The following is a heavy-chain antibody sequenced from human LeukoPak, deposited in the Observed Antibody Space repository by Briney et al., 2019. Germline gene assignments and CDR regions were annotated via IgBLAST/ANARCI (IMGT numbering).Heavy chain of an antibody. CDR1: GFTFSSYW. J-gene: IGHJ6*02. CDR2: KKQDGSEK. Sequence: GGSLRLSCAASGFTFSSYWMSWVRQAPGKGRGGLANKKQDGSEKYYVDSVKGRFTISRDNAKNSLYLQMNSLRAEDTAVYYCAREGSSSWYNYYYGMDVWGQGTTVTVSS. D-gene: IGHD6-13*01. V-gene: IGHV3-7*01. CDR3: AREGSSSWYNYYYGMDV.